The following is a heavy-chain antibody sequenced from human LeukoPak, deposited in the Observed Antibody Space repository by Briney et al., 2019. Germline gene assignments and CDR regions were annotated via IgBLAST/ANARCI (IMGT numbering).Heavy chain of an antibody. Sequence: ASVKVSCKASGYTFINHWMHWVRQAPGQGLEWVGLINPTGTATLYAQKFQGRVTMTRDMSTSTVYMELSSLRSEDTAVYYCARVKQQLIYDDAFDIWGQGTMVTVSS. CDR1: GYTFINHW. D-gene: IGHD6-13*01. CDR2: INPTGTAT. V-gene: IGHV1-46*01. J-gene: IGHJ3*02. CDR3: ARVKQQLIYDDAFDI.